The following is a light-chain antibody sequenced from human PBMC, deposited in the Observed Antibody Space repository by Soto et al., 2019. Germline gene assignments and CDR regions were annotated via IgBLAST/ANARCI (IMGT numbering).Light chain of an antibody. Sequence: SALTQPRSVSGSPGQSVTISCTGTSSDVGGYNYVSWYQQHPGKAPKLMIYDVSKRPSGVPDRFSGSKSGNTASLTISGLQAEDEADYYCCSYAGSYTPHVVFGGGTKVTVL. CDR2: DVS. CDR1: SSDVGGYNY. CDR3: CSYAGSYTPHVV. J-gene: IGLJ2*01. V-gene: IGLV2-11*01.